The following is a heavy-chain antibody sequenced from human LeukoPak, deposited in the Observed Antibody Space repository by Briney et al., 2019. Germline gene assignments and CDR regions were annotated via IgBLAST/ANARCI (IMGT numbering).Heavy chain of an antibody. CDR3: ARDLSGSGWYGNWFDP. J-gene: IGHJ5*02. CDR2: ISYDGSNK. D-gene: IGHD6-19*01. CDR1: GFTFTTYA. Sequence: GGSLRPSCAASGFTFTTYAMDWVRQAPGKGLEWVAVISYDGSNKYYADSVKGRFTISRDNSKNTLYLQMNSLRAEDTAVYYCARDLSGSGWYGNWFDPWGQGTLVTVSS. V-gene: IGHV3-30*19.